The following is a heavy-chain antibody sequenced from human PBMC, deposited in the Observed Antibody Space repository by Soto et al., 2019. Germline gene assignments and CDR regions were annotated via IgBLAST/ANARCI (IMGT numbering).Heavy chain of an antibody. Sequence: GGSLRLSCAASGFTFSSYGMHWVRQAPGKGLEWVAVISYDGSDKYVADSVRGRFAISRDNSKNTLYLQMNSLRAEDTAIYYCARDGKGAAYTNGPYYFDYWCQGALVTVSS. CDR2: ISYDGSDK. V-gene: IGHV3-30*03. J-gene: IGHJ4*02. CDR3: ARDGKGAAYTNGPYYFDY. D-gene: IGHD2-8*01. CDR1: GFTFSSYG.